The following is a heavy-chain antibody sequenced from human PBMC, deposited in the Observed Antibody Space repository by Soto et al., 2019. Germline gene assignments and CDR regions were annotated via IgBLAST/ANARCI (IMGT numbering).Heavy chain of an antibody. J-gene: IGHJ4*02. CDR1: GGSINDYY. CDR2: ISHSGRT. CDR3: SYGSSFDY. V-gene: IGHV4-59*01. D-gene: IGHD3-10*01. Sequence: PSETLSLTCTVSGGSINDYYWNWIRKPPGKGLEWLGYISHSGRTNYDPSLKSRLTMSVDTSQNQFSLQLNSVTAADTAVYYCSYGSSFDYWGQGTLVTVSS.